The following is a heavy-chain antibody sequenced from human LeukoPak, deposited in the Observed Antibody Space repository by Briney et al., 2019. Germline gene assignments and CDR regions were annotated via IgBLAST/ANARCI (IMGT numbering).Heavy chain of an antibody. CDR3: ARRKYDSSGFDY. CDR2: ISGSGANT. CDR1: GFTFTTYA. V-gene: IGHV3-23*01. Sequence: GGSLRLSCAASGFTFTTYAMSWVRQAPGKGLEWVSAISGSGANTYYSDSVKGRFTISRDNSKDTLYLQMNSLRAEDTAIYFWARRKYDSSGFDYWGQETLVTVSS. J-gene: IGHJ4*02. D-gene: IGHD3-22*01.